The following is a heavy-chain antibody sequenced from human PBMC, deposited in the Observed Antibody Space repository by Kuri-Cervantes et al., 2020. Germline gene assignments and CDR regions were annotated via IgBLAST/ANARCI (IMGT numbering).Heavy chain of an antibody. CDR1: GFTFASYA. CDR2: IGGSGAIT. Sequence: GGSLRLSCAASGFTFASYAMSWVRQAPGKGLEWVSAIGGSGAITYYADSVKGRFTISRDNAKHSLYLQMNSLRDEDTAVYYCARAGITMIVVVDWGQGTLVTVSS. V-gene: IGHV3-23*01. D-gene: IGHD3-22*01. CDR3: ARAGITMIVVVD. J-gene: IGHJ4*02.